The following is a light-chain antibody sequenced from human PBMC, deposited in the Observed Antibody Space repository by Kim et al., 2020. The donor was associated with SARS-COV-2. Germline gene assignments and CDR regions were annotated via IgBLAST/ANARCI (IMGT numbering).Light chain of an antibody. CDR1: SLRSYY. J-gene: IGLJ3*02. CDR2: VKN. CDR3: NPWDGSGNHLL. Sequence: SSELTQDPAVSVALGQTVRITCQGDSLRSYYASWYQQKPGQAPVLVIYVKNNRPSGIPDRFSGSSTGNTASLTITGAQAEDEADYYCNPWDGSGNHLLFGGGNQLTVL. V-gene: IGLV3-19*01.